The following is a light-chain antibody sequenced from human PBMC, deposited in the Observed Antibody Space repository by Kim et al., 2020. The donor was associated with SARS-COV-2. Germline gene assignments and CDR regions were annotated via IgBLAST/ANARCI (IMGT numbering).Light chain of an antibody. CDR3: QQDNNYSWP. J-gene: IGKJ1*01. CDR2: NAS. V-gene: IGKV1-5*03. CDR1: QSISSW. Sequence: DIQMTQSPSTLSASVGDRVTITCRASQSISSWLAWYQEKPGKAPKLLIYNASSLESGVPSRFSGSGSGTEFTLTISSLQPDDFATYYRQQDNNYSWPFGQGAKVDIQ.